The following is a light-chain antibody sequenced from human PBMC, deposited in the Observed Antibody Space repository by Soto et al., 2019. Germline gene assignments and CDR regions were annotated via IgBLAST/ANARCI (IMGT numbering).Light chain of an antibody. CDR2: DAS. J-gene: IGKJ1*01. V-gene: IGKV1-5*01. CDR1: QSINIW. CDR3: QQYDSYWT. Sequence: DIQMTQSPSTLSASEGDRVTNSCRASQSINIWLAWYQQKPGKAPKLLIYDASTLGSGVPSRFSGSGSGTQFTLTISSLQPDDFATYYCQQYDSYWTFGQGTKVDIK.